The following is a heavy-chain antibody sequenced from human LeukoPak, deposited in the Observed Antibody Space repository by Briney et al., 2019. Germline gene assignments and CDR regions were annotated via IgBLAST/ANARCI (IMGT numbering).Heavy chain of an antibody. Sequence: SVQVSCKASGGTSSSYAFSWVRQAPGQGREWMVRSISIFGTANYAQKFQGRVTITTDESTSTAYMELSSLRSEDTAVYFCALDTIFGVVITGYIWGQGTLVSVSS. CDR2: SISIFGTA. D-gene: IGHD3-3*01. J-gene: IGHJ4*02. CDR1: GGTSSSYA. V-gene: IGHV1-69*05. CDR3: ALDTIFGVVITGYI.